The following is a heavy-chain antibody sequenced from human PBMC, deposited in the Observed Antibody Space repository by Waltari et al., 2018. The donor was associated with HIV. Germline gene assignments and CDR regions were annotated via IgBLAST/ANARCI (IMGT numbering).Heavy chain of an antibody. V-gene: IGHV3-7*01. CDR3: ARIGTFPHNYAIDF. CDR2: IKDDGSEK. Sequence: EVKLMASGGGLVQSGGSLSLSCEVSGSSFTIHWMSWVRQPPGKGLEWVADIKDDGSEKYYMGSVKGRFTISRDNAKNSMFLQMNSLRAEDTAVYYCARIGTFPHNYAIDFWGQGTTVTVSS. D-gene: IGHD1-26*01. J-gene: IGHJ6*02. CDR1: GSSFTIHW.